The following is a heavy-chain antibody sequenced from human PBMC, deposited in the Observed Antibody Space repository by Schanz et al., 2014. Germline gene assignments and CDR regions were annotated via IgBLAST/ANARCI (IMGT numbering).Heavy chain of an antibody. CDR3: AREKRRTEVVLDH. J-gene: IGHJ4*02. CDR2: ITSGSAK. Sequence: VQLVESGGGLIQPGGSLRLSCAVSGFSVSTNYMSWARQAPGKGLEWVSYITSGSAKFYADSVKGRFTISRDNAKNSLYLQMNSLRAEDTAVYYCAREKRRTEVVLDHWGQGTLVTVS. V-gene: IGHV3-11*01. CDR1: GFSVSTNY.